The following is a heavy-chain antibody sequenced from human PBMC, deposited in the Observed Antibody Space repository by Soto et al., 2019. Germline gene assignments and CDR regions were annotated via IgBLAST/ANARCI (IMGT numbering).Heavy chain of an antibody. CDR2: IYYSGST. D-gene: IGHD3-10*01. J-gene: IGHJ5*02. CDR3: ARLGERYYYGPGSYYMAFGGYNWFDP. CDR1: GGSISSYY. V-gene: IGHV4-59*01. Sequence: SETLSLTCTVSGGSISSYYWSWIRQPPGKGLEWIGYIYYSGSTNYNPSLKSRVTISVDTSKNQFSLKLSSVTAADTAVYYCARLGERYYYGPGSYYMAFGGYNWFDPWGQGTLVTVSS.